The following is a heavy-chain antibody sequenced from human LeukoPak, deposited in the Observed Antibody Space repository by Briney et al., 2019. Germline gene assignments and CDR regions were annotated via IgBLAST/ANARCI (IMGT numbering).Heavy chain of an antibody. J-gene: IGHJ4*02. CDR2: ISYDGSNK. V-gene: IGHV3-30-3*01. D-gene: IGHD3-10*01. CDR1: GFTFSSYA. Sequence: PGGSLRLSCAASGFTFSSYAMHWVRQAPGKGLEWVAVISYDGSNKYYADSVKGRFTISRDNSKNTLYLQMNSLRSEDTAVYYCARENLWFGESGFDYWGRGTLVTVPS. CDR3: ARENLWFGESGFDY.